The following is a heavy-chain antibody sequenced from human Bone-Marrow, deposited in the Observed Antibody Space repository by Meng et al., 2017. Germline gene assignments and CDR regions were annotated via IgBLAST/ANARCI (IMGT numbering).Heavy chain of an antibody. CDR3: ARAVAGTGGYFDY. D-gene: IGHD6-19*01. Sequence: GESLKISCAASGFSLSDHYMSWIRQAPGKGLEWVSYISSSGSTIYYADSVKGRFTISRDNAKNSLYLQMNSLRAEDTAVYYCARAVAGTGGYFDYWGQGTLVTVSS. J-gene: IGHJ4*02. CDR1: GFSLSDHY. CDR2: ISSSGSTI. V-gene: IGHV3-11*04.